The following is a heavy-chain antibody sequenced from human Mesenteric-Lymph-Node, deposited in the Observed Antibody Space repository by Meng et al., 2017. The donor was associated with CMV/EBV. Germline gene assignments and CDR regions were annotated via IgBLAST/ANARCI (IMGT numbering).Heavy chain of an antibody. CDR3: ARLGRGASGGSCYP. CDR2: MNPNSGNT. CDR1: GYTLTSYD. J-gene: IGHJ5*02. D-gene: IGHD2-15*01. Sequence: ASVKVSCKASGYTLTSYDINWVRQATGQGLEWMGWMNPNSGNTGYAQKFQGRVAMTRNTSISTAYMELSSLRSEDTAMYYCARLGRGASGGSCYPWGQGTLVTVSS. V-gene: IGHV1-8*01.